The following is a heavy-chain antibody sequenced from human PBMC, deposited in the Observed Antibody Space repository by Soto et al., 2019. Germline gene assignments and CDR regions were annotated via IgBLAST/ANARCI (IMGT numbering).Heavy chain of an antibody. D-gene: IGHD6-19*01. CDR3: VRGEAVAGTYYFDY. CDR2: INPTGGGT. Sequence: GASVKVSCKASGHTFTTHYAHWVRRAPGQGLEWMGLINPTGGGTTYAQKFQGRVTMTRDTSTNTFYMEMSSLRYDDTAVYSCVRGEAVAGTYYFDYWGQGTLVTVS. V-gene: IGHV1-46*01. J-gene: IGHJ4*02. CDR1: GHTFTTHY.